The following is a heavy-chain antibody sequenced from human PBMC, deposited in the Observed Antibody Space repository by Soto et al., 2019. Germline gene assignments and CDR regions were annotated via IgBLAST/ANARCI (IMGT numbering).Heavy chain of an antibody. CDR2: IWYDGSNK. Sequence: PGGSLRLSCAASGFTFSSYGMHWVRQAPGKGLEWVAVIWYDGSNKYYADSVKGRFTISRDNSKNTLYLQMNSLRAEDTAVYYCARDSSSSGGYYFDYWGQGPLVTVSS. V-gene: IGHV3-33*01. J-gene: IGHJ4*02. CDR1: GFTFSSYG. D-gene: IGHD6-6*01. CDR3: ARDSSSSGGYYFDY.